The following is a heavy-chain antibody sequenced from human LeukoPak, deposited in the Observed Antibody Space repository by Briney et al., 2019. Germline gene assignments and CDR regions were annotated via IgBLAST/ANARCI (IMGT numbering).Heavy chain of an antibody. CDR2: LTGDGGRT. CDR3: VKDPFYGGNPLYYFDY. V-gene: IGHV3-64D*06. CDR1: GFTFSSYA. Sequence: GGSLRLSCAASGFTFSSYATSWVRQAPGKGLECVSALTGDGGRTYYADSVKGRFTISRDNSKNTLYLQMSSLRVEDTAVYYCVKDPFYGGNPLYYFDYWGQGTLVAVSS. D-gene: IGHD4-23*01. J-gene: IGHJ4*02.